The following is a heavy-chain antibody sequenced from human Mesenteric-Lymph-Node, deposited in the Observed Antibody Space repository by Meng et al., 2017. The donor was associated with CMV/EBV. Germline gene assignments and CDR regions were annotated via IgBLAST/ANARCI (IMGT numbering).Heavy chain of an antibody. CDR2: ISSSSSTI. J-gene: IGHJ4*02. CDR3: ARDCSGTSCYD. D-gene: IGHD2-2*01. CDR1: GFTFSSYS. V-gene: IGHV3-48*04. Sequence: GGSLRLSCAASGFTFSSYSMNWVRQAPGKGLEWVSYISSSSSTIYYADSVKGRFTISRDNAKNSLYLQMNSLRAEDTAVYYCARDCSGTSCYDWGQGTLVTVSS.